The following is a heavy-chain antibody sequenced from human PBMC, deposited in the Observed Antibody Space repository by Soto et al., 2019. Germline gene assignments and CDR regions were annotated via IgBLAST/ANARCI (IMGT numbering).Heavy chain of an antibody. V-gene: IGHV3-23*01. CDR2: ISASGGST. CDR3: ARDGGCRDGYTVGCNWFDP. D-gene: IGHD5-12*01. CDR1: GFTFSSYA. Sequence: PGGSLRLSCAASGFTFSSYAMSWVRQAPGKGLEWVSTISASGGSTYYADSVKGRFTISRDNSKNTLYLQMNSLRAEDTAVYYCARDGGCRDGYTVGCNWFDPWGQGTLVTVSS. J-gene: IGHJ5*02.